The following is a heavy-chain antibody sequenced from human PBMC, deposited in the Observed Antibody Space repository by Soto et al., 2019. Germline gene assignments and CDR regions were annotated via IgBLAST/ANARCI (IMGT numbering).Heavy chain of an antibody. Sequence: GESLKISCKGSGYSFTSYWIGWVRQMPGKGLEWMGIIYPGDSDTRYSPSFQGQVTISADKSISTAYLQWSSLKASDTAMYYCARMGPYSGYPGLSAYSSCGMDVWGQGTTVTVSS. CDR3: ARMGPYSGYPGLSAYSSCGMDV. V-gene: IGHV5-51*01. J-gene: IGHJ6*02. CDR2: IYPGDSDT. CDR1: GYSFTSYW. D-gene: IGHD5-12*01.